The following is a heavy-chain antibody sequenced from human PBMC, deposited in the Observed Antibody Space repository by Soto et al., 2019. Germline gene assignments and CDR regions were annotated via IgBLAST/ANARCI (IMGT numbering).Heavy chain of an antibody. CDR1: GSTFTRYN. D-gene: IGHD2-15*01. J-gene: IGHJ4*02. CDR3: ARVRGGGSEYFFDY. V-gene: IGHV1-46*01. Sequence: ASEKVSFEASGSTFTRYNVHWVRQAPGQGLEWMAIINPRRGTTCYVQKFEGRVTLTTDTSTSTVYMELSSLRSDDTAVYYCARVRGGGSEYFFDYWGQGTLVTVSS. CDR2: INPRRGTT.